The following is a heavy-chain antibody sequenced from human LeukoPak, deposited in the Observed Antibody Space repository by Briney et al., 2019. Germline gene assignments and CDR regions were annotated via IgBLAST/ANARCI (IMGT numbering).Heavy chain of an antibody. CDR3: ARHGANRQQLVMAFDI. CDR1: GDSISSYY. V-gene: IGHV4-59*08. D-gene: IGHD6-13*01. J-gene: IGHJ3*02. CDR2: IYYSRST. Sequence: SETLSLTCTVPGDSISSYYWSWIRQPPEKGLGWIGYIYYSRSTNCNPSLKSRVTIAIDTSKNQFSLKLNSVTAADTAVYYCARHGANRQQLVMAFDIWGQGTMVTVSS.